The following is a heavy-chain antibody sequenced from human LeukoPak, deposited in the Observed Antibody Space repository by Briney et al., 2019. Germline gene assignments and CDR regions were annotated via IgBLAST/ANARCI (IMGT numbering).Heavy chain of an antibody. CDR1: GFTFSSYS. D-gene: IGHD1-14*01. Sequence: MTGGSLRLSCAASGFTFSSYSMNWVRQAPGKGLEWVSSISSSSSYIYYADSVKGRFTISRDNAKNSLYLQMNSLRAEDTAVYYCARDIASWAPDPGNWFDPWGQGTLVTVSS. V-gene: IGHV3-21*01. CDR2: ISSSSSYI. J-gene: IGHJ5*02. CDR3: ARDIASWAPDPGNWFDP.